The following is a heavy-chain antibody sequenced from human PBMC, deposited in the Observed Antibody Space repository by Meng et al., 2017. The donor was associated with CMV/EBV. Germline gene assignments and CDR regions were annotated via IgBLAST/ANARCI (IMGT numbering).Heavy chain of an antibody. CDR2: MNPNSGNT. D-gene: IGHD2-2*01. CDR1: GYTFTSYD. J-gene: IGHJ6*02. Sequence: ASVKVSCKASGYTFTSYDINWVRQATGQGLEWMGWMNPNSGNTGYAQKFQGRVTITRNTSISTAYMELSSLRSEDTAVYYCARGDFVVVPAATKIPRQYYYYGMDVWGQETTVTVSS. CDR3: ARGDFVVVPAATKIPRQYYYYGMDV. V-gene: IGHV1-8*03.